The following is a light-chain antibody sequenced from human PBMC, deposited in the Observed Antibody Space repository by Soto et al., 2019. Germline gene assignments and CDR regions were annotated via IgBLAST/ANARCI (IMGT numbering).Light chain of an antibody. V-gene: IGKV1-39*01. CDR2: AAS. CDR3: QQNYSPPPIT. CDR1: QSIANY. Sequence: DIPMTPSPSSPSASVGDRVTITCRESQSIANYLNWYQQKPGKAPKLLIYAASTLQSGVPSKFSGSGFGTDFTLTISSLQTEDFATYYCQQNYSPPPITFGQGTRLEIK. J-gene: IGKJ5*01.